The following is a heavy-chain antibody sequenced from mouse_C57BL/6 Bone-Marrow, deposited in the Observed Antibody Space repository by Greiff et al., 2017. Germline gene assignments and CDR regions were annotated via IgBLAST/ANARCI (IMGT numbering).Heavy chain of an antibody. V-gene: IGHV1-47*01. Sequence: QVQLKQSGAELVKPGASVKMSCKASGYTLTTYPIEWMKQNHGKSLEWIGNFHPYNDDTKYNEKFKGKATLTVEKSSSTVYLELSRLTSDDSAVYYCARGGSNGGYYFDCWGKGTTVTVSS. CDR1: GYTLTTYP. CDR3: ARGGSNGGYYFDC. CDR2: FHPYNDDT. D-gene: IGHD1-1*02. J-gene: IGHJ2*01.